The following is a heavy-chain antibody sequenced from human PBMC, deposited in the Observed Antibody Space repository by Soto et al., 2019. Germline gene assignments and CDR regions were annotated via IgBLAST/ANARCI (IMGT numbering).Heavy chain of an antibody. Sequence: EVQLLESGGGLVQPGGSQRLSCAASGFTFSNYAMSWVRQAPGKGLEWVSGISGSGETTDYADSVKGRFTVSRDNSMSTLYLQMNSLRAEDTAVYYCAKDNRRGTLTGYYYYYYGMDVWGQGTTVTVSS. CDR2: ISGSGETT. CDR1: GFTFSNYA. V-gene: IGHV3-23*01. CDR3: AKDNRRGTLTGYYYYYYGMDV. D-gene: IGHD3-9*01. J-gene: IGHJ6*02.